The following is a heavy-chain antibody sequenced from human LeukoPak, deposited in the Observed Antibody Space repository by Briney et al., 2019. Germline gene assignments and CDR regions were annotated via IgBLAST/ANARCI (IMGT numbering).Heavy chain of an antibody. Sequence: GGSLRLSCAASGSTFSSYGMHWVRQAPGKGLEWVAVIWYDGSNKYYADSVKGRFTISRDNSKNTLYLQMNSLRAEDTAVYYCARDPERQWLVLGYWGQGTLVTVSS. D-gene: IGHD6-19*01. V-gene: IGHV3-33*01. CDR2: IWYDGSNK. CDR3: ARDPERQWLVLGY. CDR1: GSTFSSYG. J-gene: IGHJ4*02.